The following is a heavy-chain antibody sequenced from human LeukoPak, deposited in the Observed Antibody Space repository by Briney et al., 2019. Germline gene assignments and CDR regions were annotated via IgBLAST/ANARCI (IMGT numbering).Heavy chain of an antibody. CDR3: ARHPGGYSCDSSGYFDAFDI. Sequence: TSETLSLTCTVSDGSISSRSHYWGWIRQPPGKGLEWIGSIYYSGSTYYNPSLKSRVTISVDTSKNQFSLKLSSVTAADTAVYYCARHPGGYSCDSSGYFDAFDIWGQGTMVTVSS. J-gene: IGHJ3*02. V-gene: IGHV4-39*01. D-gene: IGHD3-22*01. CDR1: DGSISSRSHY. CDR2: IYYSGST.